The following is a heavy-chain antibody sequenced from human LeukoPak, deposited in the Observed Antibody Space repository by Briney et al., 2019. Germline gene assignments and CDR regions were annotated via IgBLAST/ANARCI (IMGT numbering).Heavy chain of an antibody. J-gene: IGHJ4*02. V-gene: IGHV1-2*02. CDR2: INPNSGGT. Sequence: ASVKVSCKASGYTFSGYYMHWVRQAPGQGLEWMGWINPNSGGTNYAQKFQGRVTMTRDTSISTAYMELSRLRSDDTAVYYCASLGYCSSTSCRDFDYWGQGTLVTVSS. D-gene: IGHD2-2*01. CDR3: ASLGYCSSTSCRDFDY. CDR1: GYTFSGYY.